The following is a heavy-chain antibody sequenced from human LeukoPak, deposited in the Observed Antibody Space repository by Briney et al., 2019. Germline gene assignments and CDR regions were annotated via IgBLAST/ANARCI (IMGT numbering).Heavy chain of an antibody. CDR2: INHGGST. J-gene: IGHJ3*01. CDR1: GGSFSGHH. D-gene: IGHD3-3*01. V-gene: IGHV4-34*01. Sequence: PSETLSLTCAVYGGSFSGHHWSWIRQPPGQGLEWLAEINHGGSTSYSPSLKSRASISADKSKNQFSLRLTSVTAADTAVYYCASLVHYDFWSGYFRPSDAIDVWGQGTAVTVSS. CDR3: ASLVHYDFWSGYFRPSDAIDV.